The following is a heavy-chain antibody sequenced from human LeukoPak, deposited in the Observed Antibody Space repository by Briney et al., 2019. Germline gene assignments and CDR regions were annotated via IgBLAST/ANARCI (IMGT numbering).Heavy chain of an antibody. D-gene: IGHD7-27*01. V-gene: IGHV4-61*05. J-gene: IGHJ4*02. CDR2: VYYSGST. Sequence: SETLSLTCTVSGGSISNTLYYWAWIRQPPGKGLEWIGYVYYSGSTEYNPSLRSRVTISLDMSKHQFSLNLTSVTAADTAVYYCASNTGTVFDYWGQGALVTVSS. CDR1: GGSISNTLYY. CDR3: ASNTGTVFDY.